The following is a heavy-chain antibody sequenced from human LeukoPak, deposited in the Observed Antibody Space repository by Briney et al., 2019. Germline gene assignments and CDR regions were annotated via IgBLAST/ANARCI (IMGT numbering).Heavy chain of an antibody. V-gene: IGHV3-15*01. CDR2: IKTKDDGGTT. CDR3: TTARIGY. J-gene: IGHJ4*02. CDR1: GFTFRSFW. Sequence: GGSLRLSCAASGFTFRSFWMHWVRQAPGKGLEWIGRIKTKDDGGTTDYAAPVKGRFIISRDDSKDTLYLQMDSLKTEDTGVYYCTTARIGYWGQGTLVAVSS.